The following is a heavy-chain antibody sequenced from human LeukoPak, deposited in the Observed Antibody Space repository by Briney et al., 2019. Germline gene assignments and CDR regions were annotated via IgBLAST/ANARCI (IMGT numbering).Heavy chain of an antibody. CDR1: GGSFSGYY. J-gene: IGHJ6*02. Sequence: PSETLSLTCAVYGGSFSGYYWSWIRQPPGKGLEWIGEINHSGSTNYNPSLKSRVTISVGTSKNQFSLKLSSVTAADTAVYYCARGRKSRVTTPNYYYYYGMDAWGQGTTVTVSS. CDR3: ARGRKSRVTTPNYYYYYGMDA. D-gene: IGHD4-17*01. CDR2: INHSGST. V-gene: IGHV4-34*01.